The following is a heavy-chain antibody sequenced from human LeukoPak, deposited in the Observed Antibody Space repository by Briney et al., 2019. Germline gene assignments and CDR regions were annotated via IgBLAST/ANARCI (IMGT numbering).Heavy chain of an antibody. CDR3: AKDSFDHNGIYDAIDI. CDR1: GFNFNIFA. CDR2: IGSSET. V-gene: IGHV3-23*01. D-gene: IGHD1-1*01. J-gene: IGHJ3*02. Sequence: GGSLRLSCAASGFNFNIFAMSWVRQSPGKGLEWVSTIGSSETYYADSVKGRFTISRDNSKNRLYLQMNSVRADDTAVYYCAKDSFDHNGIYDAIDIWGQGRLVTVSS.